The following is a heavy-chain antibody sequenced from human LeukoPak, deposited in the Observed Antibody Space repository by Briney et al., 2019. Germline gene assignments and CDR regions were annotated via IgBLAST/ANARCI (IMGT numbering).Heavy chain of an antibody. CDR2: IYYSGST. V-gene: IGHV4-39*01. CDR3: ARHGVTSDYYLDY. Sequence: PSETLSLTCTVSGGSISSNAYYWGWIRQPPGKGLEWIGSIYYSGSTYYKSSLKSRVTISVDTSKNQFSLKLSSVTAADTAVYYCARHGVTSDYYLDYWGQGILVTVSS. D-gene: IGHD3-22*01. J-gene: IGHJ4*02. CDR1: GGSISSNAYY.